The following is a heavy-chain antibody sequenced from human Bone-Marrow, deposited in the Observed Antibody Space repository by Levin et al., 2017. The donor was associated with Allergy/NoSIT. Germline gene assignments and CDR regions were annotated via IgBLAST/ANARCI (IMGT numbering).Heavy chain of an antibody. V-gene: IGHV1-24*01. Sequence: ASVKVSCRVSGYTLTDLSIHWVRQAPGKGLEWMGGYDLQSGERIYTQTLEGRVVMTEDTSTDIAYMGLSSLRSEDTAVYYCLIVTHEDLDYWGQGTLVTVSS. CDR2: YDLQSGER. J-gene: IGHJ4*02. D-gene: IGHD3-22*01. CDR1: GYTLTDLS. CDR3: LIVTHEDLDY.